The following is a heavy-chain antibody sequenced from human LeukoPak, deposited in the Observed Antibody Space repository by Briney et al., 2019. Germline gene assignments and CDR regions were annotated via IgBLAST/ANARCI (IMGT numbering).Heavy chain of an antibody. V-gene: IGHV3-48*01. J-gene: IGHJ4*02. CDR3: AKLTTS. CDR2: ISSSSSTI. CDR1: GFTFSSYS. Sequence: GGSLRLSCAASGFTFSSYSMNWVRQAPGKGLEWVSYISSSSSTIYYADSVKGRFTISRDNAKNSLYLQMSSLRAEDTAVYYCAKLTTSWGQGTLVTVSS. D-gene: IGHD4-11*01.